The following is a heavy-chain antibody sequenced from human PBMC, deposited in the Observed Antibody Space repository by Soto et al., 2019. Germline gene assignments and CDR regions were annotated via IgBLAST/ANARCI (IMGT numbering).Heavy chain of an antibody. CDR2: ISAFKGYT. D-gene: IGHD3-22*01. Sequence: QVPLVQSGPEVKKPGASVKLSCKASGYIFTSYGIGWVRQAPGQGLEWMGWISAFKGYTKYPERLQGRVIMTTDTPTSTAYMELRSLRSDDTAVYYCARVDDYYDSSGHYFTFFNYWGQGSLVTVSS. J-gene: IGHJ4*02. CDR3: ARVDDYYDSSGHYFTFFNY. CDR1: GYIFTSYG. V-gene: IGHV1-18*01.